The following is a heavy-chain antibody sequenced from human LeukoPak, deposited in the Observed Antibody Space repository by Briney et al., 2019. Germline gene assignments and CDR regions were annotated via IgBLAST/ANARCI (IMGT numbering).Heavy chain of an antibody. CDR2: INTDGSST. D-gene: IGHD2-15*01. CDR3: ARVYCSGGSCYYYYYMDV. V-gene: IGHV3-74*01. CDR1: GFTFSSYW. J-gene: IGHJ6*03. Sequence: GGSLRLPCAASGFTFSSYWMHWVRQAPGKGLVWVSRINTDGSSTSYADSVKGRFTISRDSAKNTLYLQMNSLRAEDTAVYYCARVYCSGGSCYYYYYMDVWGKGTTVTVSS.